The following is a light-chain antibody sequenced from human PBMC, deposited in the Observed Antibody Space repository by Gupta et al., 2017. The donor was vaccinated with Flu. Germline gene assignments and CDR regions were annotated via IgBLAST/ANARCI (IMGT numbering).Light chain of an antibody. V-gene: IGKV3-11*01. CDR3: QQRSNWPLT. Sequence: ESVLTQSPATLSLSPGERATLSCRASQSVNNYLAWYQQKPGQAPRLFIYDASNRATGIPARFSGSGSGTDFTLTISSLEPEDFAVYFCQQRSNWPLTFGGGTKVEIK. CDR1: QSVNNY. J-gene: IGKJ4*01. CDR2: DAS.